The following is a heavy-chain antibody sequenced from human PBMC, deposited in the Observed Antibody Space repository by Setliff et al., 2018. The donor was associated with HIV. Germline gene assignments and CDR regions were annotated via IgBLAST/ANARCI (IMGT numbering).Heavy chain of an antibody. D-gene: IGHD1-7*01. V-gene: IGHV4-34*01. CDR2: INHSGST. Sequence: LSLTCAVYGGSVSGYYWSWIRQPPGKGLEWRGEINHSGSTNYNPSLKSRVTISVDTSKNQFSLKLSSVTAADTAVYYCARDRSNWNYGKNYMDVWGKGTTVTVSS. CDR3: ARDRSNWNYGKNYMDV. J-gene: IGHJ6*03. CDR1: GGSVSGYY.